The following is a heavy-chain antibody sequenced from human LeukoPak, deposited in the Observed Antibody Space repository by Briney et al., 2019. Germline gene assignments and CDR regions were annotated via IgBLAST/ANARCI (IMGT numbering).Heavy chain of an antibody. CDR1: GFTFSAYA. V-gene: IGHV3-64D*06. Sequence: PGRSLRLSCAASGFTFSAYAMHWVRQAPGKGLEYVSALSANGGTTYYADSVKGRFTISRDTSKNTLYLQMSSLRAEDTAMYHCVKDLYKGDSASWYFFHYWGQGTLVTVSS. D-gene: IGHD2-2*01. CDR3: VKDLYKGDSASWYFFHY. J-gene: IGHJ4*02. CDR2: LSANGGTT.